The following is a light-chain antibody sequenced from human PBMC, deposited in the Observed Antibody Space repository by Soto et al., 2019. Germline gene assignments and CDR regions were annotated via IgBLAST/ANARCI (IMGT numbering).Light chain of an antibody. Sequence: IQVTRWLSTQRRSVGEGESIDCGGSQTISSWLAWYQQKPGKAPKLLIYKALTLKSGIPSRFSGSGSWTAFTLAVSSLQPDDFATYYCQHYNSYSQAFGQGTKVDIK. CDR3: QHYNSYSQA. J-gene: IGKJ1*01. CDR2: KAL. V-gene: IGKV1-5*03. CDR1: QTISSW.